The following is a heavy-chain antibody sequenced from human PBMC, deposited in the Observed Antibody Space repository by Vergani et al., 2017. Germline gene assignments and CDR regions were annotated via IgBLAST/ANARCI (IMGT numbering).Heavy chain of an antibody. V-gene: IGHV3-23*01. CDR2: ISGSGDRT. D-gene: IGHD1-7*01. J-gene: IGHJ4*02. Sequence: EVQLLESGGGLVQPGGSLRISCAASGFTFSNYAMTWVRQAPGKGLEWVSTISGSGDRTYYADSVKGRFTISRDNSKNTLYLQMNSLRAEDTAVYYCAKDRGNYILDYWGQGTLVTVSS. CDR3: AKDRGNYILDY. CDR1: GFTFSNYA.